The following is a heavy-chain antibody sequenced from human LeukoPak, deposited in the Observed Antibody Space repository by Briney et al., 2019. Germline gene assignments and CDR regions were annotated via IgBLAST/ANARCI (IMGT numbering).Heavy chain of an antibody. V-gene: IGHV3-21*01. CDR1: GFTFSSYS. Sequence: GGSLRLSCAASGFTFSSYSMNWVRQAPGKGLEWVSSISSSSSYIYCADSVKGRFTISRDNAKNSLYLQMNSLRAEDTAVYYCASLSSGWYYAIDYWGQGTLVTVSS. CDR2: ISSSSSYI. D-gene: IGHD6-19*01. CDR3: ASLSSGWYYAIDY. J-gene: IGHJ4*02.